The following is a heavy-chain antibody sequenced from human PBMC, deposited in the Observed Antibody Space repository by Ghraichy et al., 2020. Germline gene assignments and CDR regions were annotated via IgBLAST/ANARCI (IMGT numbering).Heavy chain of an antibody. CDR3: AKDQVFWSGYLDGGMDV. J-gene: IGHJ6*02. CDR2: ISGSGGST. Sequence: GESLNISCAASGFTFSSYAMSWVRQAPGKGLEWVSAISGSGGSTYYADSVKGRFTISRDNSKNTLYLQMNSLRAEDTAVYYCAKDQVFWSGYLDGGMDVWGQGTTVTVSS. CDR1: GFTFSSYA. V-gene: IGHV3-23*01. D-gene: IGHD3-3*01.